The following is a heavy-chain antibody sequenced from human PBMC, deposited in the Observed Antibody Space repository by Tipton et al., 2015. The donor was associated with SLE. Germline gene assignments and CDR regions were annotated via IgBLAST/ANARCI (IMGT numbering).Heavy chain of an antibody. V-gene: IGHV1-8*01. Sequence: QLVQSGAEMKKPGASVKVSCKASGYTFTRYDINWVRQATGQGLEWMGWMNPNSGNTGYAQKFQGRVTMTRNTSISTAYMELSSLRAQDTAVYYGGRVAAAADYWGQGPLATVSS. D-gene: IGHD6-13*01. CDR2: MNPNSGNT. CDR3: GRVAAAADY. J-gene: IGHJ4*02. CDR1: GYTFTRYD.